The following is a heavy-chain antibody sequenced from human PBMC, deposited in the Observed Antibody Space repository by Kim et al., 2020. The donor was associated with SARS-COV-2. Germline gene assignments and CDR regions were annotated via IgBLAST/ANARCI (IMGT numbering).Heavy chain of an antibody. J-gene: IGHJ6*02. V-gene: IGHV3-33*01. CDR3: ARVDDWNYYYYYGMDV. Sequence: GGSLRLSCAASGFTFSSYGMHWVRQAPGKGLEWVAVIWYDGSNKYYADSVKGRFTISRDNSKNTLYLQMNSLRAEDTAVYYCARVDDWNYYYYYGMDVWGQGTTVTVSS. CDR1: GFTFSSYG. D-gene: IGHD1-1*01. CDR2: IWYDGSNK.